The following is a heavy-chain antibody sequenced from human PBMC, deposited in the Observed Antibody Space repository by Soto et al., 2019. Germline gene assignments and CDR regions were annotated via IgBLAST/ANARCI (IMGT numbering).Heavy chain of an antibody. J-gene: IGHJ6*02. CDR1: GYTFTSYG. V-gene: IGHV1-18*01. D-gene: IGHD6-19*01. CDR2: ISAYNGNT. Sequence: QVPLVQSGAEVKKPGASVKVSCKASGYTFTSYGISWVRQAPGQGLEWMGWISAYNGNTNYAQKLQGRVTMTTDTSTSTAYMELRSLRSDDTAVYYCARGWLVVPQNYYYGMDVWGQGTTVTVSS. CDR3: ARGWLVVPQNYYYGMDV.